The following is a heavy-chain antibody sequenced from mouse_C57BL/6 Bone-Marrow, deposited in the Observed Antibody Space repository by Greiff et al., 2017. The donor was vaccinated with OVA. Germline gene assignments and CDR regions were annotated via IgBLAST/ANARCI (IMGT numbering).Heavy chain of an antibody. CDR1: GYAFTNYL. V-gene: IGHV1-54*01. Sequence: QVHVKQSGAELVRPGTSVKVSCKASGYAFTNYLIEWVKQRPGQGLEWIGVINPGSGGTNYNEKFKGKATLTADKSSSTAYMQLSSLTSEDSAVYFCARWGLLREAMDYWGQGTSVTVSS. J-gene: IGHJ4*01. D-gene: IGHD1-1*01. CDR3: ARWGLLREAMDY. CDR2: INPGSGGT.